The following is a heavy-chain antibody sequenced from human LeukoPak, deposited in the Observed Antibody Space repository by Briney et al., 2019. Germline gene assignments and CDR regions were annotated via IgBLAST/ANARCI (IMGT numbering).Heavy chain of an antibody. CDR3: ARELPPGIAAAGTDY. Sequence: GGSLRLSCAASGFTFSSYSMNWVRQAPGKGLEWVSYISSSSSTIYYADSVKGRFTISRDNAKNSLYLQMNSLRAEDTAVYYCARELPPGIAAAGTDYWGQGTLVTVSS. V-gene: IGHV3-48*01. J-gene: IGHJ4*02. CDR2: ISSSSSTI. D-gene: IGHD6-13*01. CDR1: GFTFSSYS.